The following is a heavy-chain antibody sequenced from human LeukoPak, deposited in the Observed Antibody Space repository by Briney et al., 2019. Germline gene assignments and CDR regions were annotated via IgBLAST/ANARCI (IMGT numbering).Heavy chain of an antibody. D-gene: IGHD1-26*01. CDR3: ARVRVGATVSNYYYYYMDF. V-gene: IGHV3-64*01. Sequence: GGSLRLSCAASGFRFSSYTMHWVRQAPGKGLEYVSDIIRHRGNTHYTNSVKGRFTISRDNSQNTLYLQMGSLRPDDMAVYHCARVRVGATVSNYYYYYMDFWGKGTTVTVSS. CDR1: GFRFSSYT. J-gene: IGHJ6*03. CDR2: IIRHRGNT.